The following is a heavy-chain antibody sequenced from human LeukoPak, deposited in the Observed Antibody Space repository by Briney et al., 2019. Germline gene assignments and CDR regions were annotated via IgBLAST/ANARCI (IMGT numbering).Heavy chain of an antibody. V-gene: IGHV3-33*06. CDR2: IWYDGSNK. Sequence: GGSLRLSCAASGFTFSSYGMHWVRQAPGQGLEWVAVIWYDGSNKYYADSVKGRFTISRDNSKNTLYLQMNSLRAEDTAVYYCAKEYYDFWSGYYPRGWFDPWGQGTLVTVSS. CDR3: AKEYYDFWSGYYPRGWFDP. CDR1: GFTFSSYG. D-gene: IGHD3-3*01. J-gene: IGHJ5*02.